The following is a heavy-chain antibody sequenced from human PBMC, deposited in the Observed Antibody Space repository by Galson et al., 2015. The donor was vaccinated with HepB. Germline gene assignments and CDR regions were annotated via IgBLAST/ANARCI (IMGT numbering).Heavy chain of an antibody. J-gene: IGHJ6*02. Sequence: SLRLSCAASGFTFNSYAMSWVRQAPGRGLEWVSGVTGSAARTYYADSVKGRFTISRDNSKNTLYLQINSLRAEDTAVYYCAKALRGYSYGDGGYYYYGMDVWGQGTTVTVSS. D-gene: IGHD5-18*01. V-gene: IGHV3-23*01. CDR2: VTGSAART. CDR3: AKALRGYSYGDGGYYYYGMDV. CDR1: GFTFNSYA.